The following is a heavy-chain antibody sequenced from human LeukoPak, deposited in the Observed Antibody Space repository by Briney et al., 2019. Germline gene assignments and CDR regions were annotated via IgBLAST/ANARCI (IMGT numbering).Heavy chain of an antibody. CDR3: ARDPIAAAGTSYNWFDP. CDR1: GASISSSSYY. J-gene: IGHJ5*02. CDR2: IYYSGST. Sequence: PSETLSLTCTVSGASISSSSYYWGWIRQPPGKGLEWIGSIYYSGSTYYNPSLKSRVTMSVDTSKNQFSLKLSSVTAADTAVYYCARDPIAAAGTSYNWFDPWGQGTLVTVSS. V-gene: IGHV4-39*07. D-gene: IGHD6-13*01.